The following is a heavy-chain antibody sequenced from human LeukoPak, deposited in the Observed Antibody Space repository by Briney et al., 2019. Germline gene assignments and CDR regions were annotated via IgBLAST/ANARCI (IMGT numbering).Heavy chain of an antibody. CDR3: ARDDYYDSSGSLYYFDY. J-gene: IGHJ4*02. V-gene: IGHV4-38-2*02. D-gene: IGHD3-22*01. CDR2: IYHSGST. Sequence: PSETLSLTCTVSGYSISSGYYWGWIRQPPGKGLEWVGSIYHSGSTYYNPSLKSRVTISVDTSKNQFSLKLSSVTAADTAVYYCARDDYYDSSGSLYYFDYWGQGTLVTVSS. CDR1: GYSISSGYY.